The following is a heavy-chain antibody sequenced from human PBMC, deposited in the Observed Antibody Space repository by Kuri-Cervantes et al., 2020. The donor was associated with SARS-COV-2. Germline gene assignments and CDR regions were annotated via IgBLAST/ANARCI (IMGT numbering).Heavy chain of an antibody. D-gene: IGHD1-7*01. V-gene: IGHV4-39*01. CDR1: GASISSNTYY. J-gene: IGHJ6*02. CDR3: ARQVELSLDEYGMDI. CDR2: VSYTGNT. Sequence: ESLKISCSVSGASISSNTYYWGCIRQPPGKGLEWIGSVSYTGNTYLNPSLKSRVTISVHTSKTQFSLNLSSVTVADTAVYYCARQVELSLDEYGMDIWGQGTTVTVSS.